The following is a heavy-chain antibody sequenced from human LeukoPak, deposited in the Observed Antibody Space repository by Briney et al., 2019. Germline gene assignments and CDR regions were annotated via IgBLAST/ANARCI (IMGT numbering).Heavy chain of an antibody. CDR3: ARLSNRYSSGWYVVIDDYYMNV. CDR1: GYTFTGYY. V-gene: IGHV1-2*02. CDR2: INPNSGGT. D-gene: IGHD6-19*01. Sequence: GASVKVSCKASGYTFTGYYIHWVRQAPGQGLEWMGWINPNSGGTNYAQKFQGRVTMTTDTSTSTAYMELRSLRSDDTAVYYCARLSNRYSSGWYVVIDDYYMNVWGKGTTVTVSS. J-gene: IGHJ6*03.